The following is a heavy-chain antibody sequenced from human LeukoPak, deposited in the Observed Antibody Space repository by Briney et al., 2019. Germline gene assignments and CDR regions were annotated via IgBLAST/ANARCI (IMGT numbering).Heavy chain of an antibody. CDR1: GYTFTGYY. Sequence: ASVKVSCKASGYTFTGYYMHWVRQAPGQGLEWMGWINPNSGGANYAQKFQGRVTMTRDTSISTAYMELSRLRSEDTAVYYCARGPLMVRGVIITSLIDPWGQGTLVTVSS. J-gene: IGHJ5*02. D-gene: IGHD3-10*01. CDR3: ARGPLMVRGVIITSLIDP. CDR2: INPNSGGA. V-gene: IGHV1-2*02.